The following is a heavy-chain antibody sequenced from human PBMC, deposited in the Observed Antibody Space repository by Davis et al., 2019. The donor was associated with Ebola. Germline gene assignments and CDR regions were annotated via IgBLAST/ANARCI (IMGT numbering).Heavy chain of an antibody. CDR2: VILKSGAT. CDR3: GRGHNYAHEY. Sequence: ASVKVSCKASGYTFTDYNIHWMRQAPGQGLEWLGRVILKSGATNYAQKFQGRVTMTRDTSISTVYMEMSSLRSEDTADYYCGRGHNYAHEYWGQGTLVTVSS. J-gene: IGHJ4*02. V-gene: IGHV1-2*06. D-gene: IGHD4-11*01. CDR1: GYTFTDYN.